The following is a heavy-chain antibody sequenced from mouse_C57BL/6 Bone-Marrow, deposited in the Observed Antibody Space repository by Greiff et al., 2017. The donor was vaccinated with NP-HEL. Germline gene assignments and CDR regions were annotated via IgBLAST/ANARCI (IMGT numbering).Heavy chain of an antibody. V-gene: IGHV14-2*01. Sequence: VQLQQSGAELVKPGASVKLSCTASGFNIKDYYMHWVKQRTEQGLEWIGRIDPEDGDTKYAPKFQGKATIAADTSSNTAYLQLSSLTSEDTAVYYCGPTGTEDCYAMDYWGQGTSVTVSS. CDR2: IDPEDGDT. D-gene: IGHD4-1*02. J-gene: IGHJ4*01. CDR3: GPTGTEDCYAMDY. CDR1: GFNIKDYY.